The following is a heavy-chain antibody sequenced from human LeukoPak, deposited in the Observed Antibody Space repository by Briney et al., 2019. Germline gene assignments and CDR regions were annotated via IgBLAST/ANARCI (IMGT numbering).Heavy chain of an antibody. Sequence: GESLKTSWKGSGNRFTSYWNGWVRQMPGKGLGWRGIIYHDDSDTRYRPSFEGQVTTPDTQSISTAFLQWSSLKASDTDMYYCARQARGYYDSSGYLTYYYYYMDVWGKGTTVTVSS. CDR2: IYHDDSDT. D-gene: IGHD3-22*01. CDR3: ARQARGYYDSSGYLTYYYYYMDV. J-gene: IGHJ6*03. CDR1: GNRFTSYW. V-gene: IGHV5-51*01.